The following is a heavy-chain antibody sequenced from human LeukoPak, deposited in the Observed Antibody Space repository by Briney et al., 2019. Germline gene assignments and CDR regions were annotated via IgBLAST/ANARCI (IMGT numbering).Heavy chain of an antibody. CDR1: GYTFTSYY. CDR2: INPSGGST. V-gene: IGHV1-46*01. CDR3: ARDPFGGSEGHY. J-gene: IGHJ4*02. Sequence: ASVKVSCKASGYTFTSYYMHWVRPAPGQGLAWMGIINPSGGSTSYAQKFQGRVTMTRDTSTSTVYMELSSLRSEDTAVYYCARDPFGGSEGHYWGQGTLVTVSS. D-gene: IGHD3-16*01.